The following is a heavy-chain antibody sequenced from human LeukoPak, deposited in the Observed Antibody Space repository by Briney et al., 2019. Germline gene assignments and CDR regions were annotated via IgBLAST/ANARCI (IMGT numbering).Heavy chain of an antibody. CDR1: GYSISSTYY. CDR3: ARQPSWGNRYYFDY. CDR2: VYPSGST. Sequence: SETLSLTCTVSGYSISSTYYWSWLRQPAGKGLAWIGRVYPSGSTNYNPSLKSRVTMYVDTSKNQFSLKLNSVTAADTAVYYCARQPSWGNRYYFDYWGQGTLVTVSS. J-gene: IGHJ4*02. D-gene: IGHD1-14*01. V-gene: IGHV4-4*07.